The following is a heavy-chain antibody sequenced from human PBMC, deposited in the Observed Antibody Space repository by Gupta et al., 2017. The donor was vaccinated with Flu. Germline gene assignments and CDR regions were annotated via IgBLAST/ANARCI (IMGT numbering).Heavy chain of an antibody. J-gene: IGHJ4*02. CDR3: AKQKSVVIFDY. V-gene: IGHV3-23*01. CDR2: SSGRCART. D-gene: IGHD2-21*01. Sequence: SWVLQAPGKGLEWVASSSGRCARTYYADSMKGRFTITRDNPNNALYLQMNSLRADDTAVYFCAKQKSVVIFDYWGQGALVTVSS.